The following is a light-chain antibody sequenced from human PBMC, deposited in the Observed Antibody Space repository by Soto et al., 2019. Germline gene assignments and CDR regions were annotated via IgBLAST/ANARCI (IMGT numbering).Light chain of an antibody. J-gene: IGKJ4*01. V-gene: IGKV1D-16*01. CDR2: DAS. CDR3: QQYNSYPLT. CDR1: QGINTW. Sequence: DIQMTQSPSSLSASVGDTVTIACRASQGINTWLAWYQQKPNRAPRPLIYDASSLLSGVPSRFSGSGSGTDFTLTISSLQPEDFAIYYCQQYNSYPLTFGGGTKVDLK.